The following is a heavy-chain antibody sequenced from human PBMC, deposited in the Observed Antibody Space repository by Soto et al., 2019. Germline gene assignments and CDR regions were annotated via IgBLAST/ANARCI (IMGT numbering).Heavy chain of an antibody. CDR3: NRVILGVTTRYIDY. Sequence: PGGSLRLSCAASGFTFSDHYMDWVRQAPGKGLEWVGRIRNKANRYTTEYAASVKGRFTISRDDSENSLNLQMSSLKTEDTAVYYCNRVILGVTTRYIDYCGQGTLVTVSS. CDR1: GFTFSDHY. V-gene: IGHV3-72*01. D-gene: IGHD4-17*01. CDR2: IRNKANRYTT. J-gene: IGHJ4*02.